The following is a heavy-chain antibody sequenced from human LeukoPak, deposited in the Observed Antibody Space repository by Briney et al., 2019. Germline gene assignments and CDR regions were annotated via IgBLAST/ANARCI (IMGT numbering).Heavy chain of an antibody. CDR2: IYHSGST. D-gene: IGHD3-10*01. CDR1: GGSISSSNW. J-gene: IGHJ4*02. Sequence: SGTLSLTCAVSGGSISSSNWWSWVRPPPGKGLEWIGEIYHSGSTNYNPSLKSRVTISVDKSKNQFSLKLSSVTAADTAVYYCARGSTMVRGVITSYFDYWGQGTLVTVSS. CDR3: ARGSTMVRGVITSYFDY. V-gene: IGHV4-4*02.